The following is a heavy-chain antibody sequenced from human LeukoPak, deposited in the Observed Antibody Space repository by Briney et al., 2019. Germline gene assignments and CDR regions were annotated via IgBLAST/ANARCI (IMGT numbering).Heavy chain of an antibody. CDR1: GFSFSSYS. J-gene: IGHJ5*02. D-gene: IGHD6-13*01. V-gene: IGHV3-21*01. CDR3: ARGGIAAAGFGDP. CDR2: ISSSSSYI. Sequence: GGSLRLSCAASGFSFSSYSMNWVRQAPGKGLEWVSSISSSSSYIYYADSVKGRFTISRDNAKNSLYLQMNSLRAEDTAVYYCARGGIAAAGFGDPWGQGTLVTVSS.